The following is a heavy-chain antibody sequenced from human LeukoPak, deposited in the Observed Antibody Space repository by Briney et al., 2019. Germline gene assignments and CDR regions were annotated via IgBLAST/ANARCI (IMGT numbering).Heavy chain of an antibody. J-gene: IGHJ5*02. CDR3: ARVIQYYYGSGSYSGGFDP. CDR2: IYHSGST. Sequence: LRLSCAASGFTFSSYAMSWIRQPPGKGLEWIGYIYHSGSTYYNPSLKSRVTISVDRSKNQFSLKLSSVTAADTAVYYCARVIQYYYGSGSYSGGFDPWGQGTLVTVSS. V-gene: IGHV4-30-2*01. D-gene: IGHD3-10*01. CDR1: GFTFSSYA.